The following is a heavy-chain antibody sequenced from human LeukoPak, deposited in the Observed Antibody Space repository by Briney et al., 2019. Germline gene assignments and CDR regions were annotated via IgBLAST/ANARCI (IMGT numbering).Heavy chain of an antibody. CDR2: ISSTSTYI. D-gene: IGHD4-17*01. CDR1: GFTFSSYS. CDR3: ARSRTTVTKDALDY. V-gene: IGHV3-21*01. Sequence: GGSLRLSCAASGFTFSSYSMNWVRQAPGKGLEWVSSISSTSTYIYYAESVKGRFTISRDNAKNSLYLQMNSLRAEDTAVYYCARSRTTVTKDALDYWGQGALVTVSS. J-gene: IGHJ4*02.